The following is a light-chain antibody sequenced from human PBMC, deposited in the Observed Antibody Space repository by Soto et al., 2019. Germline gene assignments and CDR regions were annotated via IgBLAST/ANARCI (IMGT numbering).Light chain of an antibody. V-gene: IGKV1-39*01. J-gene: IGKJ1*01. CDR1: QSISSY. CDR3: QQSYSTPPT. CDR2: AAS. Sequence: DIQMTQSPSSLSASVGDRDTITCRTSQSISSYLNWYQQKPGKAPKLLIYAASSLQSGVPSRFSGSGSGTDFTLTISSLQPEDFATYYCQQSYSTPPTFGQGTKV.